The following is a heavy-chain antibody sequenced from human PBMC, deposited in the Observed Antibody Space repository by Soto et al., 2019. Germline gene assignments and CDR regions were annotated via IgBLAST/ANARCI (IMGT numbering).Heavy chain of an antibody. CDR3: ARRLPGDYGNWFDP. CDR1: GGSISSGGYY. V-gene: IGHV4-61*08. J-gene: IGHJ5*02. CDR2: IYYSGST. D-gene: IGHD4-17*01. Sequence: SETLSLTCTVSGGSISSGGYYWSWIRQPPGKGLEWIGNIYYSGSTNYNPSLKSRVTMSIDVSKKQFSLDLSSVTAADTAVYYCARRLPGDYGNWFDPWGQGTLVTV.